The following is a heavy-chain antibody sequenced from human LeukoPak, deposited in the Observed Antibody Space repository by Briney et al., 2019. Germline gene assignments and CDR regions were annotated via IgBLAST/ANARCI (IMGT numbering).Heavy chain of an antibody. Sequence: IPSETLSLTCAVSGGSISSSNWWSWVRQPPGKGLEWIGEIYHSGSTNYNPSLKSRVTISVDKSKNQFSLKLSSVTAADTAVYYCARDRYGSGSFDYWGQGTLVTVSS. CDR1: GGSISSSNW. D-gene: IGHD3-10*01. CDR2: IYHSGST. V-gene: IGHV4-4*02. J-gene: IGHJ4*02. CDR3: ARDRYGSGSFDY.